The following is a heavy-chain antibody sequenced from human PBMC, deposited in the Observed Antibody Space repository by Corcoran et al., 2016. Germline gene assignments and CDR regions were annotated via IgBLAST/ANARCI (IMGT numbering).Heavy chain of an antibody. Sequence: QVQLVESGGGVVQPGRSLRLSCAASGFTFSSYGMHWVRQAPGKGLEWVAVIWYDGSNKYYADSVKGRFTISRDNSKNTLYLKMNSMRAEDKAVYYCARVIYYYDSSGYGYWGQGTLVTVSS. V-gene: IGHV3-33*01. CDR3: ARVIYYYDSSGYGY. D-gene: IGHD3-22*01. CDR1: GFTFSSYG. CDR2: IWYDGSNK. J-gene: IGHJ4*02.